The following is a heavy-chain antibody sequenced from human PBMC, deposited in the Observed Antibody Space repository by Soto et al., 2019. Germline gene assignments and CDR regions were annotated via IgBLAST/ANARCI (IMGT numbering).Heavy chain of an antibody. CDR2: IIPIFGTA. D-gene: IGHD5-18*01. CDR3: ARDSGYSYGYTFDY. V-gene: IGHV1-69*13. CDR1: GGTCSSYA. Sequence: SVKVSCKASGGTCSSYAISGVLRAAGQGLEWMGGIIPIFGTANYAQKFQGRVTITADESTSTAYMELSSLRSEDTAVYYCARDSGYSYGYTFDYWGQGTLVTVSS. J-gene: IGHJ4*02.